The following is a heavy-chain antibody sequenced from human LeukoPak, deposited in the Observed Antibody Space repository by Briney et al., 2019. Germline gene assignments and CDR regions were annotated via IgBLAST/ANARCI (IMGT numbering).Heavy chain of an antibody. V-gene: IGHV3-30-3*01. J-gene: IGHJ4*02. CDR3: TRLRGVTDY. D-gene: IGHD3-10*01. CDR1: GFSFSSYA. CDR2: ISYDGSNK. Sequence: WGSLRLSCAASGFSFSSYAMHWFRQAPGKGLEWVAVISYDGSNKYYADSVKGRFTISRDNSKNTLYLQMNSLRAEDTAVYYCTRLRGVTDYWGQGTLVTVSS.